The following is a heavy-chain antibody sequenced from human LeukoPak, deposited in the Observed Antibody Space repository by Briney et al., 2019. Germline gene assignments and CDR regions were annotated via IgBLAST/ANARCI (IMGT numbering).Heavy chain of an antibody. J-gene: IGHJ5*02. CDR2: ISSSSSYI. CDR3: ARACSTSCQTPA. CDR1: GFTFSNYY. V-gene: IGHV3-21*01. Sequence: NPGGSLRLSCAASGFTFSNYYMNWVRQAPGKGLEWVSSISSSSSYIYYADSVKGRFTISRDNAKNSLYLQMNSLRAEDTAVYYCARACSTSCQTPAWGQGTLVTVSS. D-gene: IGHD2-2*01.